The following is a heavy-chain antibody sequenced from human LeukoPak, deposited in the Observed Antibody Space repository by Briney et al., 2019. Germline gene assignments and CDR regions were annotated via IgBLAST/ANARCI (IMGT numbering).Heavy chain of an antibody. D-gene: IGHD1-1*01. Sequence: SETLSLTCTVSGGSISSSSYYWGWIRQPPGKGLEWIGSIYYSGSTYYNPSLKSRVTISVDTSKNQFSLKLSSVTAAGTAVYYCARHTTGTTQSSNWFDPWGQGTLVTVSS. CDR1: GGSISSSSYY. CDR3: ARHTTGTTQSSNWFDP. V-gene: IGHV4-39*01. J-gene: IGHJ5*02. CDR2: IYYSGST.